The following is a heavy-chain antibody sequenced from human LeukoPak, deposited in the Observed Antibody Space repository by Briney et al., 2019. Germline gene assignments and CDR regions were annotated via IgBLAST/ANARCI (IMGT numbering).Heavy chain of an antibody. J-gene: IGHJ4*02. V-gene: IGHV1-2*02. CDR1: GYTFTGYY. D-gene: IGHD4-23*01. Sequence: GASVKVSCKASGYTFTGYYMHWVRQAPGQGLEWMGWINPNSGGTNYAQKFQGRVTMTRDTSISTAYMELSRLRSDDTAVYYCARGGEMTTVVTDYFDYWGQGTLVTVSS. CDR2: INPNSGGT. CDR3: ARGGEMTTVVTDYFDY.